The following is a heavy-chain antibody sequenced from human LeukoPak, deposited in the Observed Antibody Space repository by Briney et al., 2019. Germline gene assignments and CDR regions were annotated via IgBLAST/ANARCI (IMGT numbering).Heavy chain of an antibody. CDR1: GGTFSSYA. J-gene: IGHJ5*02. Sequence: SVKVSCKASGGTFSSYAISWVRQAPGQGLEWMGGIIPIFGTANYAQKFQGRVTITADESTSTAYMELSSLRSEDTAVYYCARAGIAARRHTLYRGSDPWGQGTLVTVSS. CDR2: IIPIFGTA. D-gene: IGHD6-6*01. V-gene: IGHV1-69*01. CDR3: ARAGIAARRHTLYRGSDP.